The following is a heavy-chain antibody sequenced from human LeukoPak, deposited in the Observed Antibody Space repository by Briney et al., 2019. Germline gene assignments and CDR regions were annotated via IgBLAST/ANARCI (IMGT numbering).Heavy chain of an antibody. CDR3: ARDGWELLDPYYYYGMDV. J-gene: IGHJ6*02. D-gene: IGHD1-26*01. V-gene: IGHV3-7*01. Sequence: PGGSLRLSCAASGFTFSSYWMSWVRQAPGKGLEWVANIKQDGSEKYYVDSVKGRFTISRDNAKNSLYLQMSSLRAEDTAVYYCARDGWELLDPYYYYGMDVWGQGTTVTVSS. CDR1: GFTFSSYW. CDR2: IKQDGSEK.